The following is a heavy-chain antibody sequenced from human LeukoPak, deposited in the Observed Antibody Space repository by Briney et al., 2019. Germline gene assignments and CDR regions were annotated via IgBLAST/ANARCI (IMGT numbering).Heavy chain of an antibody. CDR1: GFTFSNFG. Sequence: GGSLRLSCVAYGFTFSNFGMNWVRQAPGKGLEWVSFISNISPYIYYADSVKGRFTISRDDAKNSLYLQMNSLRAEDSAVYYCARDWRVQLLHPYYFDYWGQGALVTVSS. D-gene: IGHD1-1*01. V-gene: IGHV3-21*06. J-gene: IGHJ4*02. CDR2: ISNISPYI. CDR3: ARDWRVQLLHPYYFDY.